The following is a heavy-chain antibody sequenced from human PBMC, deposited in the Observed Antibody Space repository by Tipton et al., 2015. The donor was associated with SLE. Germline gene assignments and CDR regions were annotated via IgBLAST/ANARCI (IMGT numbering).Heavy chain of an antibody. CDR1: GFTFSSYG. Sequence: SLRLSCAASGFTFSSYGMHWVRQAPGKGLEWVAVIRYDGSNKYYADSVKGRFTISRDNSKNTLYLQMNSLRAEDTAVYYCAKGPRLVGATNFDYWGQGTLVTVSS. D-gene: IGHD1-26*01. J-gene: IGHJ4*02. V-gene: IGHV3-30*02. CDR2: IRYDGSNK. CDR3: AKGPRLVGATNFDY.